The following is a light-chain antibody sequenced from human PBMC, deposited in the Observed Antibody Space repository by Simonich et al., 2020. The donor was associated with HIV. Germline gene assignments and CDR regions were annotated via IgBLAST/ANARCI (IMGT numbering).Light chain of an antibody. CDR2: EVS. Sequence: DIVMTQTPLSLSVTPGQPASISCKSSQSLLYSDGKTYLYWSLQKSGQSPQLLISEVSNRFSGVPDRFSGSGSGTDFTLKISRVEAEDVAVYYCQQYYSTPLTFGGGTKVEIK. CDR3: QQYYSTPLT. V-gene: IGKV2D-29*02. J-gene: IGKJ4*01. CDR1: QSLLYSDGKTY.